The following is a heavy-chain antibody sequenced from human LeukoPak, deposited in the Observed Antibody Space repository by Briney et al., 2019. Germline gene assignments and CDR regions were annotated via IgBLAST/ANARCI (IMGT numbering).Heavy chain of an antibody. CDR3: TTSYDFWSGYYFDY. CDR2: IRSKAYGGTT. Sequence: HPGRSLRLSCTASGFTFGDYAMSWVRQAPGKGLEWVGFIRSKAYGGTTEYAASVKGRFTISRDDSKSIAYLQMNSLKTEDTAVYYCTTSYDFWSGYYFDYWGQGTLVTVSS. V-gene: IGHV3-49*04. CDR1: GFTFGDYA. J-gene: IGHJ4*02. D-gene: IGHD3-3*01.